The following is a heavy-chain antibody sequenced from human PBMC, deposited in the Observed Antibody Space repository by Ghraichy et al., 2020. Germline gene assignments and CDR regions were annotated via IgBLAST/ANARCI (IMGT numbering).Heavy chain of an antibody. J-gene: IGHJ6*02. V-gene: IGHV3-53*01. CDR3: ARDPGSAYYYGMDV. CDR1: GFTVSSNY. Sequence: GSLRLSCAASGFTVSSNYMSWVRQAPGKGLEWVSVIYSGGSTYYADSVKGRFTISRDNSKNTLYLQMNSLRAEDTAVYYCARDPGSAYYYGMDVWGQGTTVTVSS. CDR2: IYSGGST. D-gene: IGHD6-25*01.